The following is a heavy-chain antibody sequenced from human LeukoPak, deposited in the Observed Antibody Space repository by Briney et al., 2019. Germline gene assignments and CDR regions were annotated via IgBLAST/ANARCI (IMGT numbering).Heavy chain of an antibody. Sequence: GGSLRLSCAASGFTFSSYWMHWVRQAPGKGLEWVSSISSSSSYIYYADSVKGRFTISRDNAKNSLYLQMNSLRAEDTAVYYCARAESIAAAGLDYWGQGTLVTVSS. CDR3: ARAESIAAAGLDY. CDR1: GFTFSSYW. V-gene: IGHV3-21*01. CDR2: ISSSSSYI. J-gene: IGHJ4*02. D-gene: IGHD6-13*01.